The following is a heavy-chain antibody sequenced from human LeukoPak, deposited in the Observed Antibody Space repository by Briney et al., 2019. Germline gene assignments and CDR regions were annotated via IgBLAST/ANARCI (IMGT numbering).Heavy chain of an antibody. D-gene: IGHD3-10*01. CDR3: AKDFIGGFGESLFDYHYGVDL. J-gene: IGHJ6*02. CDR1: AFTFNTYG. CDR2: ISIDGSSK. V-gene: IGHV3-30*18. Sequence: GTSLRLSCAASAFTFNTYGMHWVRQAPGKGLEWVAVISIDGSSKYYADSVKGRFTISRDNSKNTLYLEMNRLTTEDTGIYYCAKDFIGGFGESLFDYHYGVDLWGRGTTVAVSS.